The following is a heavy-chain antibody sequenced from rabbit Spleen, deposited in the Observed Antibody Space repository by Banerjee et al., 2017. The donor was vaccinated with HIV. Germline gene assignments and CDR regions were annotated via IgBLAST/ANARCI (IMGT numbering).Heavy chain of an antibody. CDR2: IDTGSRDFT. D-gene: IGHD8-1*01. CDR1: GFDFSACTF. V-gene: IGHV1S40*01. CDR3: ARDTGTSFSTYGMDL. J-gene: IGHJ6*01. Sequence: QSLEESGGDLVQPGASLTLTCTASGFDFSACTFMCWVRQAPGKGLEWIACIDTGSRDFTYYATWAKGRFTISKTSSTTVTLQMTSLTVADTATYFCARDTGTSFSTYGMDLWGQGTLVTVS.